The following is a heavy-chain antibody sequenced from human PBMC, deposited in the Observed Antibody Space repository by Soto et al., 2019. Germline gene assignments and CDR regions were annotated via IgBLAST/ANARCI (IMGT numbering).Heavy chain of an antibody. CDR3: ARDGITMVRGVIIGYYYGMDV. D-gene: IGHD3-10*01. Sequence: ETLSLTCTVSGASLGFSYWMHWVRQTPGKGLEWVSHMDSSRSMTTYADSVKGRFTISRDNAKNSLYLQMNSLRAEDTAVYYCARDGITMVRGVIIGYYYGMDVWGQGTTVTVSS. J-gene: IGHJ6*02. CDR1: GASLGFSYW. V-gene: IGHV3-74*01. CDR2: MDSSRSMT.